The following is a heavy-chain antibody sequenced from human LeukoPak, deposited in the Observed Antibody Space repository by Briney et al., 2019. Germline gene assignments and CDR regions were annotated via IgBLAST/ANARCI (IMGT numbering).Heavy chain of an antibody. J-gene: IGHJ5*02. Sequence: PSGTLSLTCGVTGGSISSNNWWSWVRQPPGKGLEWIGEIYHSGSTNYNPSLKSRVTISVDTSKNQFSLKLSSVTAADTAVYYCARGFYDYVWGSYRTLNWFDPWGQGTLVTVPS. CDR2: IYHSGST. CDR3: ARGFYDYVWGSYRTLNWFDP. D-gene: IGHD3-16*02. CDR1: GGSISSNNW. V-gene: IGHV4-4*02.